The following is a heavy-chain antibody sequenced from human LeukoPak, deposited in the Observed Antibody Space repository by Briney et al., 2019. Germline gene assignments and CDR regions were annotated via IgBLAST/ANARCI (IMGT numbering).Heavy chain of an antibody. V-gene: IGHV4-38-2*02. CDR1: GYSISSGYY. Sequence: SETLSLTCTVSGYSISSGYYWGWVRQPPGKGLEWIGNIYHSGNTYYNPSLQSRVIISVDTSKNQFSLKLSSVTAADTAVYYCARGLTRSSSRRPFDYWGQGTLVTVSS. J-gene: IGHJ4*02. CDR2: IYHSGNT. CDR3: ARGLTRSSSRRPFDY. D-gene: IGHD6-13*01.